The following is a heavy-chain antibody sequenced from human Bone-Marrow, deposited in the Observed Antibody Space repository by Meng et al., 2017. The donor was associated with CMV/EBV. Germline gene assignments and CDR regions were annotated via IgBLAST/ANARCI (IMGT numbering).Heavy chain of an antibody. Sequence: GESLKISCAASGFTFSSYSMNWVRQAPGKGLEWVSSISSSSSYIYYADSVKGRFTISRDNAKNSLYLQMNSLRAEDTAVYCCARNMYDFWSGYPLFGYYYGMDVWGQGTTVTVSS. CDR1: GFTFSSYS. CDR2: ISSSSSYI. J-gene: IGHJ6*02. V-gene: IGHV3-21*01. D-gene: IGHD3-3*01. CDR3: ARNMYDFWSGYPLFGYYYGMDV.